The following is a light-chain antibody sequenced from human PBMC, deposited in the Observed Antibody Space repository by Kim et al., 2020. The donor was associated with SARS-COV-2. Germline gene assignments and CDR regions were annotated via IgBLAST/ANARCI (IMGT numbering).Light chain of an antibody. V-gene: IGKV3-20*01. CDR3: QQYGGSPPYT. J-gene: IGKJ2*01. CDR2: GAS. CDR1: QSVSSNY. Sequence: EIVLTQSPGTLSLSPGERATLSCRASQSVSSNYLAWYQQKPGQAPRLLIYGASNRATGIPDKFTDSGSGTDFTLTISRLEPEDFAVYHCQQYGGSPPYTFGQGTKLEI.